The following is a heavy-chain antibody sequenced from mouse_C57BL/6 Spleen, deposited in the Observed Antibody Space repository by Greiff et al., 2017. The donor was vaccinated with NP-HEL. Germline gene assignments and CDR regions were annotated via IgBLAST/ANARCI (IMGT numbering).Heavy chain of an antibody. CDR1: GFTFSDYG. CDR2: ISSGSSTI. V-gene: IGHV5-17*01. D-gene: IGHD1-1*01. CDR3: ALITTAYARDY. J-gene: IGHJ4*01. Sequence: EVQLVESGGGLVKPGGSLKLSCAASGFTFSDYGMHWVRQAPEKGLEWVAYISSGSSTIYYADTVKGRFTISRDNAKNTLFLQMTSLRSEDTAMYYCALITTAYARDYWGQGTSVTVSS.